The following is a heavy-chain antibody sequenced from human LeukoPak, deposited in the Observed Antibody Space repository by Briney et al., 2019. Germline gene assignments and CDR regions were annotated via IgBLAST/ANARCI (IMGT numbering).Heavy chain of an antibody. D-gene: IGHD2-15*01. J-gene: IGHJ4*02. CDR3: ARDWKYCSGGSCYGGFDY. CDR2: ISSNGGST. V-gene: IGHV3-64*01. CDR1: GFTFSRYA. Sequence: GGSLRLSCAASGFTFSRYAMHWVRQAPGKGLEPVSAISSNGGSTYYANSVKGRFTISRDNSKNTLYLQMGSLRAEDLAVYYCARDWKYCSGGSCYGGFDYWGQGTLVTVSS.